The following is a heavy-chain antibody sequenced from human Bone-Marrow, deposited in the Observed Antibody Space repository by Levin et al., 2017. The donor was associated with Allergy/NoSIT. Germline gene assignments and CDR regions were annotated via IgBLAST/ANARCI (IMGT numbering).Heavy chain of an antibody. CDR1: GDSVNSGGYY. D-gene: IGHD1-26*01. V-gene: IGHV4-61*08. CDR3: ASSPGGGSYPYFFDS. J-gene: IGHJ4*02. CDR2: IYYGGST. Sequence: NPGGSLRLSCSVSGDSVNSGGYYWSWIRQPPGKGLEWIGYIYYGGSTNYNPSLKRRVSMSLDTSNKQFSLKVRSVTAADTAVYYCASSPGGGSYPYFFDSWGQGALYTVSS.